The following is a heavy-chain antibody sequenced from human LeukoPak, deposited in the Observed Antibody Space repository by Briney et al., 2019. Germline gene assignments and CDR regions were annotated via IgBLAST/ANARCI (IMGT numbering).Heavy chain of an antibody. CDR3: ASPGIVGATDFDY. D-gene: IGHD1-26*01. CDR1: GYTFTGYY. V-gene: IGHV1-2*02. Sequence: GASVKVSCKASGYTFTGYYMHWARQAPGQGLEWMGWINPNSGGTNYAQKFQGRVTMTRDTSISTAYMELSRLRSDDTAVYYCASPGIVGATDFDYWGQGTLVTVSS. CDR2: INPNSGGT. J-gene: IGHJ4*02.